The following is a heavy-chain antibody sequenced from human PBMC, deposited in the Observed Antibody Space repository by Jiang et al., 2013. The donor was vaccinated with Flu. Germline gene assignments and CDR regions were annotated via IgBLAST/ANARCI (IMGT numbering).Heavy chain of an antibody. V-gene: IGHV4-59*08. D-gene: IGHD3-3*01. CDR2: IYYSGST. Sequence: LLKPSETLSLTCTVSGGSISSYYWSWIRQPPGKGLEWIGYIYYSGSTNYNPSLKSRVTISVDTSKNQFSLKLSSVTAADTAVYYCASITIFGVARVGYYFDYWGQGTLVTVSS. CDR1: GGSISSYY. J-gene: IGHJ4*02. CDR3: ASITIFGVARVGYYFDY.